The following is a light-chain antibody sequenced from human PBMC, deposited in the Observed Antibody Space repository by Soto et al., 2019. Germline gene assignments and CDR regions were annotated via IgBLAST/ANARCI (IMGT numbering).Light chain of an antibody. J-gene: IGKJ5*01. CDR2: AAS. CDR1: QTINSY. CDR3: QQYYSYPFT. Sequence: AIRMTQSPSSFSASTGDTVTITCRASQTINSYLAWYQQKPGKAPKLLIYAASTLQSGVPSRFSGSESGTDFTLTISYLQSEDFATYYCQQYYSYPFTFGQGTRLEIK. V-gene: IGKV1-8*01.